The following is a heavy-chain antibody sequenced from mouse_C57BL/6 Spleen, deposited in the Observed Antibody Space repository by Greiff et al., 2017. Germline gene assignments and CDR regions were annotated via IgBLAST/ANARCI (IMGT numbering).Heavy chain of an antibody. CDR2: IWSGGST. CDR3: ARNNDGGFDY. Sequence: QVQLKESGPGLVQPSQSLSITCTVSGFSLTSYGVHWVRQSPGKGLEWLGVIWSGGSTDYNAAFISRLSISKDNSKSQVFFKMNSLQADDTAIYYCARNNDGGFDYWGQGTTLTVSS. D-gene: IGHD2-12*01. CDR1: GFSLTSYG. J-gene: IGHJ2*01. V-gene: IGHV2-2*01.